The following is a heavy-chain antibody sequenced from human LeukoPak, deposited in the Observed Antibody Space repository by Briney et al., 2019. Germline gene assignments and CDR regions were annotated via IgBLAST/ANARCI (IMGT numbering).Heavy chain of an antibody. CDR3: AGANSGYYREDSYFDP. Sequence: SETLSLTCTVSGASISSSYCSWIRQPPGKGLEWIGYIYYSGITNYNPSLRGRVTISVDTSKNQFSLKLSSVTAADTAVYYCAGANSGYYREDSYFDPLGQGSLGTGSS. V-gene: IGHV4-59*01. CDR2: IYYSGIT. CDR1: GASISSSY. J-gene: IGHJ4*02. D-gene: IGHD5-12*01.